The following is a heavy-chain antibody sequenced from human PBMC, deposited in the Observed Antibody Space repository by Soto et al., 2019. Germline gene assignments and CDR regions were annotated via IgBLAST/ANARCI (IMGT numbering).Heavy chain of an antibody. CDR1: GGTFSSYA. CDR3: ARRRLGYCSGGSCYGNWFDP. CDR2: IIPIFGTA. D-gene: IGHD2-15*01. J-gene: IGHJ5*02. Sequence: SVNVSCKASGGTFSSYAISWVRQAPGQGLEWMGGIIPIFGTANYAQKFQGRVTITADESTSTAYMELSSLRSEDTAVYYCARRRLGYCSGGSCYGNWFDPWGQGTLVTVSS. V-gene: IGHV1-69*13.